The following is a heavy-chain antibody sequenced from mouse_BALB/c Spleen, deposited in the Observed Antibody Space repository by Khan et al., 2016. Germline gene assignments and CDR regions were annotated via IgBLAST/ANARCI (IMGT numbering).Heavy chain of an antibody. CDR3: TIGDYYGSGY. Sequence: EVQLQESGPDLVKPSQSLSLTCTVTGYSISSGYSWHWIRQFPGNKLEWMAYIHYSGSTNYNPSLKSRISITRDTSKNQFFLQLISVTTEDTATYYCTIGDYYGSGYWGQGTTLPVSS. D-gene: IGHD1-1*01. CDR2: IHYSGST. J-gene: IGHJ2*01. CDR1: GYSISSGYS. V-gene: IGHV3-1*02.